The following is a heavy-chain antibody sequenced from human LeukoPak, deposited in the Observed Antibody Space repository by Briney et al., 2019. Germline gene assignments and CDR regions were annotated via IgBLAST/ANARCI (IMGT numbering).Heavy chain of an antibody. CDR3: ARGVDAGVDY. D-gene: IGHD2-8*01. CDR1: GYTFTNYD. CDR2: MDPKSGKT. J-gene: IGHJ4*02. V-gene: IGHV1-8*01. Sequence: ASVKVSCKASGYTFTNYDINWVRQATGQGLEWMAWMDPKSGKTGFGQKFQGRITMTRDTSITTAYMELSSLTSEDTAVYYCARGVDAGVDYWGQGTLITVSS.